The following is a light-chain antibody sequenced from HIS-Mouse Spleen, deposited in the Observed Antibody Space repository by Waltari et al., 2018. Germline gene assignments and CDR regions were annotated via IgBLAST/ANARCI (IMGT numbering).Light chain of an antibody. CDR3: CSYAGSSTFNWV. CDR1: SSDVGSYNL. Sequence: QSALTQPASVSGSPGQSITISCTGTSSDVGSYNLVSWSQQHPGKAPKLMIYEGSKRPSGVSNRFSGSKSGNTASLTISGLQAEDEADYYCCSYAGSSTFNWVFGGGTKLTVL. CDR2: EGS. V-gene: IGLV2-23*01. J-gene: IGLJ3*02.